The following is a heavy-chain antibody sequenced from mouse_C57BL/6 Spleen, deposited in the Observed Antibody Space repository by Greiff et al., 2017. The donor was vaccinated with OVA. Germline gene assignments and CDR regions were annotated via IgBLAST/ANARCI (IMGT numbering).Heavy chain of an antibody. J-gene: IGHJ4*01. Sequence: VQLKESGPELVKPGASVKISCKASGYSFTDYNMNWVKQSNGKSLEWIGVINPNYGTTSYNQKFKGKATLTVDQSSSTAYMQLNSLTSEDSAVYYCARGGKGASYAMDYWGQGTSVTVSS. CDR2: INPNYGTT. CDR3: ARGGKGASYAMDY. D-gene: IGHD1-3*01. CDR1: GYSFTDYN. V-gene: IGHV1-39*01.